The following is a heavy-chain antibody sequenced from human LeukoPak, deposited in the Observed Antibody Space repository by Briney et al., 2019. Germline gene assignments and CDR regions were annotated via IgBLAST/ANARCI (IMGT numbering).Heavy chain of an antibody. CDR1: GGTFSSYA. CDR3: ARSESGGIAAAGPLDY. CDR2: IIPIFGTA. V-gene: IGHV1-69*05. J-gene: IGHJ4*02. D-gene: IGHD6-13*01. Sequence: SVKVSCKASGGTFSSYAISWVRQAPGQGLEWMGRIIPIFGTASYAQKFQGRVTITTDESTSTAYMELSSLRSEDTAVYYCARSESGGIAAAGPLDYWGQGTLVTVSS.